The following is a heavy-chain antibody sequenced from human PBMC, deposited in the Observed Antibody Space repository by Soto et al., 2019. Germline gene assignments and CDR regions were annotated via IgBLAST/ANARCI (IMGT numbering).Heavy chain of an antibody. D-gene: IGHD2-8*02. V-gene: IGHV1-18*01. J-gene: IGHJ4*02. CDR1: GYSFSSYG. Sequence: ASVKVSCKTSGYSFSSYGIGWVRQAPGQGLEWMGWIRTYNGNTNYVQKFQGRVTMTTDTSTTTAYMEVRSLRSDDTAVYYCATLPYTGGLNYWGPGNMVAVYS. CDR3: ATLPYTGGLNY. CDR2: IRTYNGNT.